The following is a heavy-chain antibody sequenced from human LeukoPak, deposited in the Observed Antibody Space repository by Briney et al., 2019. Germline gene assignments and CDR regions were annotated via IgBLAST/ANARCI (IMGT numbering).Heavy chain of an antibody. CDR3: AREGMALVNCDY. J-gene: IGHJ4*02. D-gene: IGHD4-23*01. CDR2: INGSGSTK. Sequence: PGGSLRLSCAASGFTFSSYAMNWVRQAPGKGLEWVSAINGSGSTKYYADSVRGRFTISTDNSKNTLYLQMNSVRGAGRAVYYCAREGMALVNCDYWGQGTLVTVSS. CDR1: GFTFSSYA. V-gene: IGHV3-23*01.